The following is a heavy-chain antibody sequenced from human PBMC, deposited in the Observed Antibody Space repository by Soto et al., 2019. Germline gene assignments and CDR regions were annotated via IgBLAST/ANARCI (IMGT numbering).Heavy chain of an antibody. V-gene: IGHV1-69*01. CDR2: IIPIFGTA. Sequence: QVQLVQSGAEVKKPGSSVKVSCKASGGTFSSYAISWVRQAPGQGLEWMGGIIPIFGTANYAQKFQGRVPITSDESTSTDYMELSSLRSEDTAVYYCAKEGVVLRFLEWLKAEGRGHRIDYWGQRTLVTVSS. J-gene: IGHJ4*02. CDR3: AKEGVVLRFLEWLKAEGRGHRIDY. D-gene: IGHD3-3*01. CDR1: GGTFSSYA.